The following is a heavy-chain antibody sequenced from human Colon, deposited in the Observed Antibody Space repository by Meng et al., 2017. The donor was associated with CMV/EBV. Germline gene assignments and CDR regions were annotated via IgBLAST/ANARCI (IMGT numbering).Heavy chain of an antibody. Sequence: TFSRYVMSWVRPAPGQGLEWMGWISPDNGSTNYAQKLQGRVTMTTDTSTSTAYMELRSLRSDDTAIYYCARYHYYDSSGFLKVHLDYWGQGTLVTVSS. J-gene: IGHJ4*02. V-gene: IGHV1-18*01. D-gene: IGHD3-22*01. CDR3: ARYHYYDSSGFLKVHLDY. CDR2: ISPDNGST. CDR1: TFSRYV.